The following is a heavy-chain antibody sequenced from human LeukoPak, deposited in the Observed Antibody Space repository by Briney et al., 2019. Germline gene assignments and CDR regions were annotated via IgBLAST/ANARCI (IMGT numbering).Heavy chain of an antibody. CDR2: SNPSGDST. CDR1: GYTFTNYY. Sequence: ASVKVSCKASGYTFTNYYIHWVRQAPGHGLEWLGISNPSGDSTNYAQKFQGRVTMTRDTSTSTVYMDLSSLRSEDTAVYYCAKDCSGTSDSTSCYDYWGQGTLVTVSS. J-gene: IGHJ4*01. D-gene: IGHD2-2*01. CDR3: AKDCSGTSDSTSCYDY. V-gene: IGHV1-46*01.